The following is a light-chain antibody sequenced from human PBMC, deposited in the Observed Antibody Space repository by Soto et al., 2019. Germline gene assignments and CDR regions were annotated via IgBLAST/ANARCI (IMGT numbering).Light chain of an antibody. V-gene: IGKV3-20*01. CDR1: QTGSSY. CDR2: GAS. J-gene: IGKJ5*01. Sequence: ENVLTQSPGTLSFSLRERDTLSCRASQTGSSYLTWYQQRPGQAPRLLIYGASKRATGIPDRVSARGSWTDFTLTISRLEPEDFALYYCQQYGTSPITFGQGTRLEIK. CDR3: QQYGTSPIT.